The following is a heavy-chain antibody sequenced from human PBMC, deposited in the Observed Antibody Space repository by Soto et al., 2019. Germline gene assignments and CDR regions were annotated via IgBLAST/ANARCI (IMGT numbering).Heavy chain of an antibody. Sequence: GGSLRLSCAASGFTFSSYAMHWVRQAPGKGLEWVAVISYDGSNKYYADSVKGRFTISRDNSKNTLYLQMNSLRAEDTAVYYCARGTGDYYDSSGYYYHDWPRFGYFQHWGQGTLVTVSS. CDR1: GFTFSSYA. V-gene: IGHV3-30-3*01. J-gene: IGHJ1*01. CDR3: ARGTGDYYDSSGYYYHDWPRFGYFQH. D-gene: IGHD3-22*01. CDR2: ISYDGSNK.